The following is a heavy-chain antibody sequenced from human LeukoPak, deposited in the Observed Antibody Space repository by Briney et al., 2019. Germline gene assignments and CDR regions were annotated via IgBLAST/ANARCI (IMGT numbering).Heavy chain of an antibody. V-gene: IGHV5-51*01. CDR2: SYPGDSDT. CDR1: GYRFTTYW. CDR3: ASRTSGASDI. Sequence: GESLKISCKGSGYRFTTYWIGWARQMPGKGLEWMGISYPGDSDTRYSPSFQGQVTISADKSISTAYLQCSYLKASDNIMYYCASRTSGASDIWVQRTMVTVSS. D-gene: IGHD3-10*01. J-gene: IGHJ3*02.